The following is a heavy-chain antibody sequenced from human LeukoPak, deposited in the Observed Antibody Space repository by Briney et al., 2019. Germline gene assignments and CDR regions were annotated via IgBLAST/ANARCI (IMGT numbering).Heavy chain of an antibody. CDR1: GYTFTGYY. Sequence: ASVKVSCKASGYTFTGYYMHWVRQAPGQGLEWMGRINPNSGGTNYAQKFQGRVTMTRDTSISTAYMELSRLRSDDTAVYYCARSLPRIAVAGTYYFDYWGQGTLVTVSS. CDR2: INPNSGGT. CDR3: ARSLPRIAVAGTYYFDY. D-gene: IGHD6-19*01. V-gene: IGHV1-2*06. J-gene: IGHJ4*02.